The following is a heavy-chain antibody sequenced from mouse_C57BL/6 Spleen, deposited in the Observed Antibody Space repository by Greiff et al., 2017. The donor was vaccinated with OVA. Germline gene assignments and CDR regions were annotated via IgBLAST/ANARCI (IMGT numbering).Heavy chain of an antibody. J-gene: IGHJ2*01. CDR1: GFTFSSYA. Sequence: EVKLVESGAGLVKPGGSLKLSCAASGFTFSSYAMPWVRQTPEKRLEWVAYISSGGDYTYYADTVKGRFTISRDNARNTLYLQMSSLKSEDTAMYYCTRDGSNWVYFDYWGQGTTLTVSS. CDR2: ISSGGDYT. CDR3: TRDGSNWVYFDY. D-gene: IGHD4-1*01. V-gene: IGHV5-9-1*02.